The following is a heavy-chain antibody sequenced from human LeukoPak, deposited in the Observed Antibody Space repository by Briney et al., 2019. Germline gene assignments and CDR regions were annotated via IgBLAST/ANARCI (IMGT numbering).Heavy chain of an antibody. D-gene: IGHD1-26*01. CDR1: GFTFSDYG. CDR2: IWYDGSNK. Sequence: GGSLRLSCAASGFTFSDYGMHWVRQAPGKGLEWVAVIWYDGSNKYYADSVKGRFTISRDNSKDMLYLQMNSLRAEDTAVYYCARDVHSADYWGQGTLVTVSS. J-gene: IGHJ4*02. V-gene: IGHV3-33*01. CDR3: ARDVHSADY.